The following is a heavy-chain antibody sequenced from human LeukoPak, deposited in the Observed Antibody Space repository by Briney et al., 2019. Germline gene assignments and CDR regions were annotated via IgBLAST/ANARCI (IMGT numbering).Heavy chain of an antibody. CDR2: IYGGGGT. CDR3: ATANDGIVGITRAFDI. J-gene: IGHJ3*02. CDR1: GLTVRSKY. V-gene: IGHV3-66*01. D-gene: IGHD1-26*01. Sequence: GGSLRLSCVVSGLTVRSKYMSWVRQAPGKGLEWVSVIYGGGGTYYTDSVKGRFTISRDNSKNTLFLQMNNLRAEDTAVYYCATANDGIVGITRAFDIWGQGTMVTVSS.